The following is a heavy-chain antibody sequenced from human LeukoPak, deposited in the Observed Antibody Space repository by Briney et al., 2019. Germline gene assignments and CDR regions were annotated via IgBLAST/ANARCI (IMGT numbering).Heavy chain of an antibody. CDR2: IFHTGST. J-gene: IGHJ5*02. CDR1: GDSISIGAYS. D-gene: IGHD3-10*01. V-gene: IGHV4-30-2*01. CDR3: ARKLWFANAPGSWLDP. Sequence: SQTLSLTCVVFGDSISIGAYSWGWLRQQPGKGLEWFGYIFHTGSTFYNPSLKIRLTLTLHNSKHQFCLGLRSVTAPDPAVFYCARKLWFANAPGSWLDPWGQGTLVTVSS.